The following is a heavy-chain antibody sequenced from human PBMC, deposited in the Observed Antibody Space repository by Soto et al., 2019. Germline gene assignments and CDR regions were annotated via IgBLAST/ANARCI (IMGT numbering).Heavy chain of an antibody. CDR3: AREEGAHLYYFAY. CDR1: GFTFSTYG. CDR2: IWYDGSER. D-gene: IGHD3-16*01. V-gene: IGHV3-33*01. J-gene: IGHJ4*02. Sequence: QVQLVESGGGAVQPGESMRLSCAASGFTFSTYGMHWVRQAPGKGQEWVEVIWYDGSERYYADSVKGRFTISRDNAMNTVYLQMNCLRAEYTAVYYCAREEGAHLYYFAYWGQGSLVAFSS.